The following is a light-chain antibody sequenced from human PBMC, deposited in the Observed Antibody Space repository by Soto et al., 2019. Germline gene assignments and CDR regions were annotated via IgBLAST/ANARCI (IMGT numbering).Light chain of an antibody. CDR2: GAS. Sequence: EIVMTQSPATLSVSPGEGATLSCRASQSVSSNLAWYQQKPGQAPRLLIYGASMRATGIPDRFSGSGSGTDFTLTISRLEPEDFAVYYCQQCGSSSTFGQGTRLEIK. V-gene: IGKV3-20*01. J-gene: IGKJ5*01. CDR3: QQCGSSST. CDR1: QSVSSN.